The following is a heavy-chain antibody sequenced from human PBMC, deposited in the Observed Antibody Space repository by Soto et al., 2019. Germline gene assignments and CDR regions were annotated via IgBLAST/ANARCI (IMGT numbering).Heavy chain of an antibody. D-gene: IGHD4-17*01. CDR3: ARGRDYGDFYFDS. J-gene: IGHJ4*02. Sequence: QVQVVQSGAEVKKPGASVKVSCRASGYTFTEFGINWVRQAPGQGLECVGWISPYNVNTQYVEKLQGRVTMTTDTSTNTAYMDLRGLRPDDTSVYYCARGRDYGDFYFDSWGQGAPVTVSS. CDR2: ISPYNVNT. V-gene: IGHV1-18*01. CDR1: GYTFTEFG.